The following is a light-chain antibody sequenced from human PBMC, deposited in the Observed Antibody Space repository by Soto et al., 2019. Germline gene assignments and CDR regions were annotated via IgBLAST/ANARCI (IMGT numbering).Light chain of an antibody. CDR2: AAS. CDR3: QQNYNSPLP. CDR1: QSINSY. V-gene: IGKV1-39*01. Sequence: DIQMTQSPSSLSASVGDRVTITCRASQSINSYLNWYQQKPGKAPNLLIYAASSLQSGVPSRFSGSGSGTDFTLTISSLQPEDFATYYCQQNYNSPLPFGGGIKVDIK. J-gene: IGKJ4*01.